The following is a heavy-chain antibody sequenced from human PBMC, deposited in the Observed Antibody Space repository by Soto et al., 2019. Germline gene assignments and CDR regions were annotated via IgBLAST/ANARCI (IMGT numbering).Heavy chain of an antibody. Sequence: APVKVSCKASGYSFAGFYIHWMRQAPGQGLEWVGSINSNSGATTYAQKFQDSVAMTRDTSVSTAYMDLNRLTSDDTAIYYCAIIMTHSDSFDIWGQGTMVTVSS. V-gene: IGHV1-2*04. CDR1: GYSFAGFY. CDR3: AIIMTHSDSFDI. D-gene: IGHD3-16*01. J-gene: IGHJ3*02. CDR2: INSNSGAT.